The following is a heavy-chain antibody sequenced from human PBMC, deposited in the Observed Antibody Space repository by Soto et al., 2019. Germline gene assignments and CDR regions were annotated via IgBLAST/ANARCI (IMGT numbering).Heavy chain of an antibody. CDR2: IYPGDSDT. V-gene: IGHV5-51*01. CDR3: ARGSPYYYYYMDV. Sequence: GESLKISCKGSGYTFTTYWIGWVRQMPGKGLEWMGIIYPGDSDTRYSPSFQGQVTISADKSISTAYLQWSSLKASDTAMYYCARGSPYYYYYMDVWGKGTTVTVSS. CDR1: GYTFTTYW. J-gene: IGHJ6*03.